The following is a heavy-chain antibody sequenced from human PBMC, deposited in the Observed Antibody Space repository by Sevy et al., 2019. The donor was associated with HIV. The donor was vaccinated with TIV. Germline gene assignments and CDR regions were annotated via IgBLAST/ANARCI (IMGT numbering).Heavy chain of an antibody. CDR2: IGYDTINK. Sequence: GGSLRLSCAASGFAFSNYAMHWVRQAPGKGLEWVAVIGYDTINKDYADSVKGRFTISRDNSKNTLYLQMNSLRAEDTAVYYCARRVAAHDGFDIWGQGTMVTVSS. CDR3: ARRVAAHDGFDI. V-gene: IGHV3-30*04. CDR1: GFAFSNYA. D-gene: IGHD6-13*01. J-gene: IGHJ3*02.